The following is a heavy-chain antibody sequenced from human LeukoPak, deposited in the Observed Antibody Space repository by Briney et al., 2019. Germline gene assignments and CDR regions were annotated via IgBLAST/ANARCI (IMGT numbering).Heavy chain of an antibody. CDR1: GGSINNSC. CDR2: IYHSGST. Sequence: SETLSLTCTVSGGSINNSCWSWIRQPPGKGLEWIGYIYHSGSTNYNPSLKSRVTMSVDTSRNQFSLKLSSVTAADTAVYYCARDPDGNNWFDPWGQGTLVTVSS. J-gene: IGHJ5*02. V-gene: IGHV4-59*01. D-gene: IGHD1-14*01. CDR3: ARDPDGNNWFDP.